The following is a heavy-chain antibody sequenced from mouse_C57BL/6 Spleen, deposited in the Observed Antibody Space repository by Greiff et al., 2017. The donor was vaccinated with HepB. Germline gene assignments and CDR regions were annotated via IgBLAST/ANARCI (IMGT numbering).Heavy chain of an antibody. V-gene: IGHV5-4*01. CDR3: AREGSYYFDY. D-gene: IGHD3-1*01. CDR1: GFTFSSYA. CDR2: ISDGGSYT. J-gene: IGHJ2*01. Sequence: EVKLMESGGGLVKPGGSLKLSCAASGFTFSSYAMSWVRQTPEKRLEWVATISDGGSYTYYPDNVKGRFTISRDNAKNNLYLQMSHLNSEDTAMYYCAREGSYYFDYWGQGTTLTVSS.